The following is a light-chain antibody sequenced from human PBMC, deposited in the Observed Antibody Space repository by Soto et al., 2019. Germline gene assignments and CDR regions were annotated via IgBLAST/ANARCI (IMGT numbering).Light chain of an antibody. Sequence: QSPSTLSASIGDRVTVTCRASQSISNWLAWYQQKPGKAPQILIFDASTLESGVPSRFSGFGSGTEFTLTISSLQPDDFATYYCQQYNSYPTFGQGTKVDIK. CDR2: DAS. J-gene: IGKJ1*01. CDR1: QSISNW. V-gene: IGKV1-5*01. CDR3: QQYNSYPT.